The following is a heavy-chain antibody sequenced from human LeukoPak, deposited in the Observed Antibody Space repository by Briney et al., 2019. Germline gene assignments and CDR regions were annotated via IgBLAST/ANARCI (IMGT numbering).Heavy chain of an antibody. CDR2: IYPGDSHT. Sequence: GESLKFSGQGSGYTFISSWIAGVGKLPGKGLDGMGIIYPGDSHTRYSPPFEGQVTISVDKSISTAYLQWRSLKASDTAMYYCARDSYDSSGFYPGSKWFDPWGQGTLITVSS. CDR1: GYTFISSW. D-gene: IGHD3-22*01. V-gene: IGHV5-51*01. J-gene: IGHJ5*02. CDR3: ARDSYDSSGFYPGSKWFDP.